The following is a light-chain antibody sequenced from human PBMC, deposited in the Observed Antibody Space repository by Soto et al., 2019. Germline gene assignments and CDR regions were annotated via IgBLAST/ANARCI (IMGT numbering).Light chain of an antibody. V-gene: IGLV2-14*03. Sequence: QSALTQPASVSGSPGQSITISCTGTSSDVGGYNYVSWYQQHPGKAPKLMIYEVRNRPSGVSNRFSGSKSGNTASLTISGLQAEDEAEYYCSAYTVSRKIVFGGGTQLTVL. CDR3: SAYTVSRKIV. CDR1: SSDVGGYNY. J-gene: IGLJ3*02. CDR2: EVR.